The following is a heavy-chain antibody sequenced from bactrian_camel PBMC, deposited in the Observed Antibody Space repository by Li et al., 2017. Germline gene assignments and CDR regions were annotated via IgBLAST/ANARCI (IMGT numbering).Heavy chain of an antibody. V-gene: IGHV3S26*01. CDR2: IDNDGNI. J-gene: IGHJ4*01. D-gene: IGHD1*01. Sequence: HVQLVESGGGSVQAGGSLRLSCVSDGFALSWYCMGWIRQAPGKEREGVAHIDNDGNIMYASSVKGRFTISQDNAKTTLYLEMNSLKPEDTAMYYCAAGLRWSDCASLTSWTKVNYWGQGTQVTVS. CDR1: GFALSWYC. CDR3: AAGLRWSDCASLTSWTKVNY.